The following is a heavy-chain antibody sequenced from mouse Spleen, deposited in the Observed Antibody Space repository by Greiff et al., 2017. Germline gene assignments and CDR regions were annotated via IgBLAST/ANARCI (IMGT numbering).Heavy chain of an antibody. V-gene: IGHV14-3*01. J-gene: IGHJ2*01. CDR2: IDPANGNT. CDR1: GFNIKNTY. D-gene: IGHD1-1*01. Sequence: EVMLVESVAELVRPGASVKLSCTASGFNIKNTYMHWVKQRPEQGLEWIGRIDPANGNTKYAPKFQGKATITADTSSNTAYLQLSSLTSEDTAIYYCARDYGSSYYFDYWGQGTTLTVSS. CDR3: ARDYGSSYYFDY.